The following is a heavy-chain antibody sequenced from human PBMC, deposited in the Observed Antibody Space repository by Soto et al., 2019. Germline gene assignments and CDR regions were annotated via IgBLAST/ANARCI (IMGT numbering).Heavy chain of an antibody. CDR1: GFSFSSYS. CDR3: ASLPTPDAFDI. Sequence: PGGSLTLSCAASGFSFSSYSMNWVRQAPGKGLEWVSSISSSSSYIYYADSVEGRFTISRDNAKNSLYLQMNSLRAEDTAVYYCASLPTPDAFDIWGQGTMVTVSS. J-gene: IGHJ3*02. CDR2: ISSSSSYI. D-gene: IGHD2-15*01. V-gene: IGHV3-21*01.